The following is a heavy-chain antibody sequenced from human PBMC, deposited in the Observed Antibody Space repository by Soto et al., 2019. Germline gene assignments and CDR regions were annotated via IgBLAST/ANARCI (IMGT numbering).Heavy chain of an antibody. CDR1: GFTFSSYS. CDR2: ISSSSSYI. J-gene: IGHJ6*02. CDR3: ARINYYDSSGLNYYYYYGMDV. D-gene: IGHD3-22*01. Sequence: GGSLRLSCAASGFTFSSYSMNWVRQAPGKGLEWVSSISSSSSYIYYADSVKGRFTISRDNAKNSLYLQMNSLRAEDTAVYYCARINYYDSSGLNYYYYYGMDVWGQGTTVTVSS. V-gene: IGHV3-21*01.